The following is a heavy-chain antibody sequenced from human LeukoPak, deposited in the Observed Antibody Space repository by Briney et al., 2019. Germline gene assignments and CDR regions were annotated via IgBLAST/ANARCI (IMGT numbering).Heavy chain of an antibody. CDR2: IYPGDSDT. V-gene: IGHV5-51*01. Sequence: GESLKISCKSSGYSFTTYWIAWVRQMPGKGLEWMGIIYPGDSDTRYSPSFQGQVTISADKSISTAYLQWSSLKASDTAMYYCARLLLLAAAGKGGLDPWGQGTLVTVSS. CDR3: ARLLLLAAAGKGGLDP. J-gene: IGHJ5*02. CDR1: GYSFTTYW. D-gene: IGHD6-13*01.